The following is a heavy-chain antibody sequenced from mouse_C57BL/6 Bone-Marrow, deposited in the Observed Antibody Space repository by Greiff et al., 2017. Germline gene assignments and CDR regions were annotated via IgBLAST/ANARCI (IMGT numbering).Heavy chain of an antibody. Sequence: EVQRVESGGDLVKPGGSLKLSCAASGFTFSSYGMSWVRQTPDKRLEWVATISNGGSYTYYPDSVKGRFTISRDNAKNTLYLHMSSLKSEDTAMYYCARHLYSSGYLDCWGQGTTLTAAS. CDR2: ISNGGSYT. J-gene: IGHJ2*01. V-gene: IGHV5-6*01. D-gene: IGHD3-2*02. CDR1: GFTFSSYG. CDR3: ARHLYSSGYLDC.